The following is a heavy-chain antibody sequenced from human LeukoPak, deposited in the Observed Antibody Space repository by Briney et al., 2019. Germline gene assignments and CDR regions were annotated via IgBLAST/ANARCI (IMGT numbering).Heavy chain of an antibody. CDR2: ISAYNGNT. J-gene: IGHJ4*02. CDR1: GYTFTSYG. V-gene: IGHV1-18*01. Sequence: ASVKVSCKASGYTFTSYGISWVRQAPGQGLEWMEWISAYNGNTNYAQKLQGRVTMTTDTSTSTAYMELRRLRSDDQAVSYCSRAYDYVWGSYRYCSFEYWGQGTLVTVSS. CDR3: SRAYDYVWGSYRYCSFEY. D-gene: IGHD3-16*02.